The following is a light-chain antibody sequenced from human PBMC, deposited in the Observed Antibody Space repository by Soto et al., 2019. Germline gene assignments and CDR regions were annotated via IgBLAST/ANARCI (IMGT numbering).Light chain of an antibody. J-gene: IGKJ1*01. CDR1: QSISNY. CDR3: QVYGSSSKT. Sequence: EIVLTQSPATLSLSPGERATLSCRASQSISNYLAWYQQKPGQAPRLLIYDASSRATGIPDRFSGSGSGTDFTLTISRLEPEDFAVSYCQVYGSSSKTFGQGTKV. V-gene: IGKV3-20*01. CDR2: DAS.